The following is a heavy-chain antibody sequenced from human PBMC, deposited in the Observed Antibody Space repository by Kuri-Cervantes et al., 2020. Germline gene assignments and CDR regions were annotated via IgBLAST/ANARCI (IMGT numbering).Heavy chain of an antibody. J-gene: IGHJ3*02. D-gene: IGHD3-16*01. CDR3: ARNFGGDKYDYFRGSAFDI. V-gene: IGHV4-61*01. CDR2: IYYSGRI. Sequence: SETLSLTCTVSGGSVTSDLYYWSWIRQPPGKGLEWIGHIYYSGRIDYNPSLKSRVTISIDSSNNRLSVKLTSVTAADTAVYYCARNFGGDKYDYFRGSAFDIWGQGAMVTVSS. CDR1: GGSVTSDLYY.